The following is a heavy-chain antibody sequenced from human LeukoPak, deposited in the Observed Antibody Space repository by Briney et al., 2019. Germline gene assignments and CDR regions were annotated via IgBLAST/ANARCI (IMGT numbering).Heavy chain of an antibody. D-gene: IGHD3-22*01. V-gene: IGHV3-48*01. CDR3: AREVLDSSGYYYTWHYYYYMDV. CDR2: ISSSSSTI. J-gene: IGHJ6*03. Sequence: GGSLRLSCAASGFTFSSYSMNWVRQAPGKGLEWVSYISSSSSTIYYADSVKGRFTISRDNAKNSLYLQMNSLRAEDTAVYYCAREVLDSSGYYYTWHYYYYMDVWGKGTTVTVSS. CDR1: GFTFSSYS.